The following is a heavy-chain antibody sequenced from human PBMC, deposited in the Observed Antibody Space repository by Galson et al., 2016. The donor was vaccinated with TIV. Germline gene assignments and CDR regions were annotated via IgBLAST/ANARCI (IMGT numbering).Heavy chain of an antibody. CDR1: GDSVSSTSAA. CDR2: TYYRSTWYN. Sequence: CAISGDSVSSTSAAWNWIRQFPSRGLEWLGRTYYRSTWYNDYAASLKRRITINPDTSKNQFSLQLASVTPEDAAVYYCASGAPSVFGVIMTLDYWGQGTLVTVSS. CDR3: ASGAPSVFGVIMTLDY. J-gene: IGHJ4*02. V-gene: IGHV6-1*01. D-gene: IGHD3-3*01.